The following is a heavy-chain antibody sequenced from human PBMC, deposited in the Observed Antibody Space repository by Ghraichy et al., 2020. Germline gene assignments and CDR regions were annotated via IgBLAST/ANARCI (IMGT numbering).Heavy chain of an antibody. CDR3: AKNIVVAGKILYYYYGMDF. J-gene: IGHJ6*02. D-gene: IGHD6-19*01. V-gene: IGHV3-7*01. Sequence: GESLNISCAASGFPFRGYWMTWVRQAPGKGLEWVASIKQDGTEEKYLDSVKGRFTISRDNPKNSLYLQMNSLRDEDTAVYYCAKNIVVAGKILYYYYGMDFWGQGTTVTVSS. CDR2: IKQDGTEE. CDR1: GFPFRGYW.